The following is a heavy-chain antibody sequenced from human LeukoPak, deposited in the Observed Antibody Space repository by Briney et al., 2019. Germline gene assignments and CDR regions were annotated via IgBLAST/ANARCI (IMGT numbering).Heavy chain of an antibody. J-gene: IGHJ4*02. CDR2: INHSGST. V-gene: IGHV4-34*01. CDR1: GGSFSGYY. CDR3: AGPFDY. Sequence: PSETLSLTCAVYGGSFSGYYWSWIRQPPGKGLEWIGEINHSGSTNYNPSLKSRVTISVDTSKNQFSLKLSSVTAADTAVYYCAGPFDYWGQGTLVTVSS.